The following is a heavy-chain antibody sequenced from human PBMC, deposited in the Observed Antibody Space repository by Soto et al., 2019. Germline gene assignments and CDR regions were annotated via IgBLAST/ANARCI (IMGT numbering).Heavy chain of an antibody. J-gene: IGHJ4*02. Sequence: GGSLRLSCPASGFTFSSYAMHWVRQAPGKGLEWVAVISYDGSNKYYADSVKGRFTISRDNSKNTLYLQMNSLRAEDTAVYYCAKESPGLTAIRYWGQGTLVTVSS. V-gene: IGHV3-30-3*01. CDR1: GFTFSSYA. D-gene: IGHD2-21*02. CDR3: AKESPGLTAIRY. CDR2: ISYDGSNK.